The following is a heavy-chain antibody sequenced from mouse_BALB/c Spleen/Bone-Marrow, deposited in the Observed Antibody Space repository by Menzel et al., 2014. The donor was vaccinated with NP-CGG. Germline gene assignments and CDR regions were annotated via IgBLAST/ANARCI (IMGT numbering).Heavy chain of an antibody. J-gene: IGHJ2*01. V-gene: IGHV1-80*01. CDR3: ARGGISVDY. CDR2: IYPGDGDT. Sequence: VQLVESGAELVRPGSSVKISCKASGYAFSVYWMNWVKQRSGQGLEWIGQIYPGDGDTNYNGKFKGRATLTADKSSNSAYMQLSSLTSEDSAVYFCARGGISVDYWGQGTTLTVSS. CDR1: GYAFSVYW.